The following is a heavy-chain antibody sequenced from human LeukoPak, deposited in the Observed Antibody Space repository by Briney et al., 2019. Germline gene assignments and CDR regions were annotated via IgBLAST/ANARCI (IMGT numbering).Heavy chain of an antibody. Sequence: PGGSLRLSCAASGFTFSGYDLHWVRQSTEKGLEWVSAIGTTGDTYYIGSVKGRFTISRDNAKNSLYLQMNSLRAEDTAVYYCASHYGDYSFFDYWGQGTLVTVSS. D-gene: IGHD4-17*01. CDR2: IGTTGDT. CDR1: GFTFSGYD. CDR3: ASHYGDYSFFDY. J-gene: IGHJ4*02. V-gene: IGHV3-13*04.